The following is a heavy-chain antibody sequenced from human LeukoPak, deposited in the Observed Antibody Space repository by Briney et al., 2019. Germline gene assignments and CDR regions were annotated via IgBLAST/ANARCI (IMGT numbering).Heavy chain of an antibody. CDR1: GFTFSDYY. CDR2: ISSSGSTI. Sequence: GGSLRLSCAASGFTFSDYYMSWIRQAPGKGLEWVSYISSSGSTIYYADSVKGRFTISRDNAKNSLYLQMNSLRAEDMALYYCAKDMGRGGYSNDAFDIWGQGTMVTVSS. D-gene: IGHD3-9*01. V-gene: IGHV3-11*01. J-gene: IGHJ3*02. CDR3: AKDMGRGGYSNDAFDI.